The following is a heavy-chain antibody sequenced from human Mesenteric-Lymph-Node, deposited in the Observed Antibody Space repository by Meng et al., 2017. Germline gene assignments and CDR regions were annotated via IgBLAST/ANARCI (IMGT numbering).Heavy chain of an antibody. D-gene: IGHD2-2*01. J-gene: IGHJ4*02. CDR2: ISYGGDST. Sequence: GESLKISCAASGFTFSSYAMSWVRQAPGKGLEWVSGISYGGDSTYYPDSVKGRFTVSRDNSKNTLFLHMNSLRAEDTAIYYCAKESRLDFDSWGQGTLVTVSS. CDR3: AKESRLDFDS. V-gene: IGHV3-23*01. CDR1: GFTFSSYA.